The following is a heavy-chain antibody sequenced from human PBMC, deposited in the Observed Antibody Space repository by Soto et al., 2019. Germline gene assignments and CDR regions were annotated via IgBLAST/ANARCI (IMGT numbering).Heavy chain of an antibody. V-gene: IGHV4-34*01. Sequence: SETLSLTCAVYGGSFSGYYWSWIRQPPGKGLEWIGEINHSGSTNYNPSLKSRVTISVDTSKNQFSLKLSSVTAADTAVYYCARGVVLRYFDWLIKKRYYFDYWGQGTLVTVSS. CDR1: GGSFSGYY. CDR3: ARGVVLRYFDWLIKKRYYFDY. J-gene: IGHJ4*02. CDR2: INHSGST. D-gene: IGHD3-9*01.